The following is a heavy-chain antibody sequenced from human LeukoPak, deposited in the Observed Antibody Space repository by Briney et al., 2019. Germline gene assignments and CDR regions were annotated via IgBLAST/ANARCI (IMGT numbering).Heavy chain of an antibody. J-gene: IGHJ4*02. CDR3: AKTAAYSYPQRTHFDY. Sequence: PGGSLRLSCAASGFTFSSYSMNWVRQAPGKGLEWVSAISGSGGSTYYADSVKGRFTISRDNSKNTLYLQMNSLRAEDTAVYYCAKTAAYSYPQRTHFDYWGQGTLVTVSS. CDR1: GFTFSSYS. D-gene: IGHD5-18*01. CDR2: ISGSGGST. V-gene: IGHV3-23*01.